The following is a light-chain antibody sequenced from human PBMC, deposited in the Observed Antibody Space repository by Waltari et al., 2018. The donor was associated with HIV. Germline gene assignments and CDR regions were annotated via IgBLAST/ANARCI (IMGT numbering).Light chain of an antibody. CDR3: SSFADRDGFYVL. J-gene: IGLJ2*01. Sequence: QSALTQPPSASGSPGQSVTLSCTGSNSDIGSYAYVSSYQLHPGKAPKLVISEVTKRPSGVSDRFSCSKSANTAFLTVSGLQAEDEADYYCSSFADRDGFYVLFGGGTRLTVL. CDR1: NSDIGSYAY. V-gene: IGLV2-8*01. CDR2: EVT.